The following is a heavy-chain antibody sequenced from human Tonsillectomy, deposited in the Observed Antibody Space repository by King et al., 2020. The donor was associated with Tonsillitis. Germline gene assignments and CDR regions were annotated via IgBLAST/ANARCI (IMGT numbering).Heavy chain of an antibody. Sequence: LQLQESGPGLVKPSETLSLTCTVSGGSISGSSYYWAWIRQPPGKGLEWIGSVFYSGSTFFSPSLKSRLTVSVDTSKNQFSLKLDSVTAADTAVYFCARHFDSGGISIYFDYWGQGNLVIVSS. CDR1: GGSISGSSYY. D-gene: IGHD4-23*01. J-gene: IGHJ4*02. V-gene: IGHV4-39*01. CDR2: VFYSGST. CDR3: ARHFDSGGISIYFDY.